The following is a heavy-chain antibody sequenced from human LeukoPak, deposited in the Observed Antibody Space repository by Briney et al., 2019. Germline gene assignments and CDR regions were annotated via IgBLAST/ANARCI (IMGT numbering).Heavy chain of an antibody. CDR2: INPDSGGS. D-gene: IGHD3-3*01. V-gene: IGHV1-2*02. CDR1: GYTFSAFY. Sequence: ASVKVSCKTSGYTFSAFYMHWVRQAPGQGPEWMGWINPDSGGSEYGQKFQGRVTFTSDTSSTTIYMEVRSLKSDDTAVYFCARSKNYDSYFDYWGQGALVTVSS. CDR3: ARSKNYDSYFDY. J-gene: IGHJ4*02.